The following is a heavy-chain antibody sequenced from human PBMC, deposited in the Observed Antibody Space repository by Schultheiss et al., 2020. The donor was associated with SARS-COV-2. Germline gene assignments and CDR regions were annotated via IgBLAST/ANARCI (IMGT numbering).Heavy chain of an antibody. V-gene: IGHV3-7*03. D-gene: IGHD6-13*01. CDR1: GFTFSSFP. CDR2: IKQDGSEK. Sequence: GGSLRLSCVASGFTFSSFPMHWVRQAPGKGLEWVANIKQDGSEKYYVDSVKGRFTISRDNAKNSLYLQMNSLRAEDTAVYYCARGIAAAIWGQGTMVTVSS. CDR3: ARGIAAAI. J-gene: IGHJ3*02.